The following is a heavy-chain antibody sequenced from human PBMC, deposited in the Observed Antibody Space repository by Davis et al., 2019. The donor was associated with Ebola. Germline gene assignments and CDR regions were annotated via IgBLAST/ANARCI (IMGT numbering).Heavy chain of an antibody. D-gene: IGHD3-3*01. CDR1: GFTVSSNY. Sequence: GGSLRLSCAASGFTVSSNYMSWVRQAPGKGLEWVSAISGSGGSTYYADSVKGRFTISRDNSKNTLYFQMNNLRADDTAVYYCAKLSFRFWDFWGQGALVTVSS. CDR3: AKLSFRFWDF. V-gene: IGHV3-23*01. CDR2: ISGSGGST. J-gene: IGHJ4*02.